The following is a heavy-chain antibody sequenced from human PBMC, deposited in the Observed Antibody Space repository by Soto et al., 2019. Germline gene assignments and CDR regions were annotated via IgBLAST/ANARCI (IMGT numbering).Heavy chain of an antibody. CDR2: ISAYNGNT. D-gene: IGHD1-26*01. Sequence: QVQLVQSGAEVKKPGASVKVSCKASGYTFTSYGISWVRQAPGQGLEWMGWISAYNGNTNYAQKLHGRVTMTTDTSTSTAYMELRSLRSDDTAVYYCASYVGATSYYYYGMDVWGQGTTVTVSS. CDR1: GYTFTSYG. V-gene: IGHV1-18*01. CDR3: ASYVGATSYYYYGMDV. J-gene: IGHJ6*02.